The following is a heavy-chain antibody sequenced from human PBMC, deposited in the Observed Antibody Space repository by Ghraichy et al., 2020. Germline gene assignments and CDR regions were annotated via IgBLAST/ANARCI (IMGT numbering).Heavy chain of an antibody. J-gene: IGHJ3*02. V-gene: IGHV3-21*01. Sequence: GGSLRLSCAASGFTFSSYSMNWVRQAPGKGLEWVSSISSSSSYIYYADSVKGRFTISRDNAKNSLYLQMNSLRAEDTAVYYCARDRSGYGDFRDAFDIWGQGTMVTVSS. CDR3: ARDRSGYGDFRDAFDI. CDR1: GFTFSSYS. D-gene: IGHD4-17*01. CDR2: ISSSSSYI.